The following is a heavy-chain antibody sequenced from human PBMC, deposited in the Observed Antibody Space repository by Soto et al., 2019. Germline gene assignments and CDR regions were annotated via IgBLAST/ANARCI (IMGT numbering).Heavy chain of an antibody. CDR3: ARFMAAGTGYYYYGMDV. CDR2: IDPSDSYT. CDR1: GYSFTSYW. J-gene: IGHJ6*02. D-gene: IGHD6-13*01. Sequence: GESLKISCKGSGYSFTSYWISWVRQMPGKGLEWMGRIDPSDSYTNYSPSFQGHVTISADKSISTAYLQWSSLKASDTAMYYCARFMAAGTGYYYYGMDVWGQETTVTVSS. V-gene: IGHV5-10-1*01.